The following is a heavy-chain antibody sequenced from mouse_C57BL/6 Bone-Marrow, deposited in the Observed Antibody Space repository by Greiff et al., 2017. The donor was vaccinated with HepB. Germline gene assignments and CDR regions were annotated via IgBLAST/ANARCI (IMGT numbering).Heavy chain of an antibody. J-gene: IGHJ4*01. CDR1: GYTFTSYW. V-gene: IGHV1-52*01. Sequence: QVQLQQPGAELVRPGSSVKLSCKASGYTFTSYWMHWVKQRPIQGLEWIGNIDPSDSETHYNQKFKGKATLTVDQSSSTAYMQLNSLTSEDSAVYYCARERMDYDRAMDYWGQGTSVTVSS. CDR3: ARERMDYDRAMDY. D-gene: IGHD2-4*01. CDR2: IDPSDSET.